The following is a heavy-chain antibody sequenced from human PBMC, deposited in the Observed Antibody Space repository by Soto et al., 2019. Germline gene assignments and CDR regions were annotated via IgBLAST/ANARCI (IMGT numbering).Heavy chain of an antibody. CDR2: IFAGGTT. CDR1: GFTFSSYA. J-gene: IGHJ6*02. Sequence: GGSLGLSCAASGFTFSSYAMSWVRQAPGKGLEWVSVIFAGGTTSYADSVKGRFTISKDDSKNTLYLQMNSLRAEDTAVYYCARDYTFYSFYGMDVWGQGTTVTVSS. CDR3: ARDYTFYSFYGMDV. V-gene: IGHV3-53*01.